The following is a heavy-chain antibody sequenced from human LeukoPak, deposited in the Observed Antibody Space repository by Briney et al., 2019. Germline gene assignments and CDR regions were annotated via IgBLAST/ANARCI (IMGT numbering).Heavy chain of an antibody. CDR1: GFTFSSYA. CDR2: ISGSGGST. J-gene: IGHJ4*02. Sequence: GGSLRLSCAASGFTFSSYAMSWVRQAPGKGLEWVSAISGSGGSTYYADSVKGRFTISRGNSKNTLYLQMNSLRAEDTAVYYCAKLPDRDSYGRDYWGQGTLVTVSS. CDR3: AKLPDRDSYGRDY. D-gene: IGHD5-18*01. V-gene: IGHV3-23*01.